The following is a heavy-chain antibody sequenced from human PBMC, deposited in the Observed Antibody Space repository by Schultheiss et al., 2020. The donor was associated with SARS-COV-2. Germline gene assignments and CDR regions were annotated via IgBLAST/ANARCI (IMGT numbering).Heavy chain of an antibody. CDR1: GFTFSSYA. CDR2: ISGSGGST. D-gene: IGHD3-22*01. V-gene: IGHV3-23*01. CDR3: AILRADYYDSSGYPYDY. J-gene: IGHJ4*02. Sequence: GESLKISCAASGFTFSSYAMSWVRQAPGKGLEWVSVISGSGGSTYYADSVKGRFTISRDNSKNTLYLQMNSLRAEDTAVYYCAILRADYYDSSGYPYDYWGQGTLVTVSS.